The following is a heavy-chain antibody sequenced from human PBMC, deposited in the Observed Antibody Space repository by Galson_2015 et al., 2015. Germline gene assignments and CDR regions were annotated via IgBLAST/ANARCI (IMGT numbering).Heavy chain of an antibody. D-gene: IGHD7-27*01. CDR2: TYYTSTWFS. CDR1: GDSVSSNSGA. Sequence: CAISGDSVSSNSGAWNWIRLSPSRGLEWLGRTYYTSTWFSDYAPSVKGRITINADTSNNQVSLQLNSVTPDDTAVYYCARDPDWGKWYFDLWGRGTLVTVSS. V-gene: IGHV6-1*01. J-gene: IGHJ2*01. CDR3: ARDPDWGKWYFDL.